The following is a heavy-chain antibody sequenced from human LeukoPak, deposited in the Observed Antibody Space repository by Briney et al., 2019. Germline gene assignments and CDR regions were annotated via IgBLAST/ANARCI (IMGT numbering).Heavy chain of an antibody. J-gene: IGHJ3*02. CDR2: IYPGDSDT. Sequence: HGESLKISCKGSGYSFTSYWIGWVRQMPGKGLEWMGNIYPGDSDTRYSPSFQGQVTISADKPISTAYLQWSSLKASDTAMYYCARQCSGGSCYSDDAFDIWGQGTMVTVSS. V-gene: IGHV5-51*01. CDR1: GYSFTSYW. D-gene: IGHD2-15*01. CDR3: ARQCSGGSCYSDDAFDI.